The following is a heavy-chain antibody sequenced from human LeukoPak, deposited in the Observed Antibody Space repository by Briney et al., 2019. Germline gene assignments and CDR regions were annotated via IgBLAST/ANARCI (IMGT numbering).Heavy chain of an antibody. Sequence: SETLSLTCTVSGDSMTSNTYYWGWIRQPPGKGLEWIGSIYYSGSTYYNSSLKSRVTISVDTSKNQFSLKLSSVTAADTAVYYCARDRLDIVVFPPSKQRRYMDVWGKGTTVTVSS. CDR1: GDSMTSNTYY. V-gene: IGHV4-39*07. CDR3: ARDRLDIVVFPPSKQRRYMDV. D-gene: IGHD2-15*01. J-gene: IGHJ6*03. CDR2: IYYSGST.